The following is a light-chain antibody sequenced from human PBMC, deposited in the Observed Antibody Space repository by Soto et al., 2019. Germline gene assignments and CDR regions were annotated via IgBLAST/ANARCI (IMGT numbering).Light chain of an antibody. CDR2: AAS. V-gene: IGKV1-39*01. J-gene: IGKJ3*01. Sequence: DIQMTQSPPSLSASVGDRVTITCRASQSISSYLNWYQQKPGKAPKLLIYAASSLQSGVPSRFSGSGSGTDFSLTISSLQPEDFATYYCQQSYSTTPFTFGPGTKVDIK. CDR3: QQSYSTTPFT. CDR1: QSISSY.